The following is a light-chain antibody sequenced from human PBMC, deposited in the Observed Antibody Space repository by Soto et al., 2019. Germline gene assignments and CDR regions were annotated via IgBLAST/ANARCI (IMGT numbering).Light chain of an antibody. CDR3: QQYNSWPLT. V-gene: IGKV3-15*01. J-gene: IGKJ3*01. CDR1: QSVNSN. CDR2: AAS. Sequence: EIVMTQSPVTLSVSPGERATLSCRASQSVNSNLAWYQLKPGQAPRLLIYAASTGATGIPARFSGSGSGSDFTLTISSLQSEDFAVYYCQQYNSWPLTFGPGTKVDIK.